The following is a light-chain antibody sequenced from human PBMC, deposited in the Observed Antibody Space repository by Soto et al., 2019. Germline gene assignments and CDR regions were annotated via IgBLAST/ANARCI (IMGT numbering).Light chain of an antibody. CDR3: QQYISSPRT. Sequence: DIVMTQSPDSLPVSLGARATINCKSSQRVLSNNNNYLAWFQQKPGQPPRLFIYWASTRGSGVPDRFSGSGSGTDFTLTISRLEPEDFSVYYCQQYISSPRTFGQGTKVDI. CDR2: WAS. CDR1: QRVLSNNNNY. J-gene: IGKJ1*01. V-gene: IGKV4-1*01.